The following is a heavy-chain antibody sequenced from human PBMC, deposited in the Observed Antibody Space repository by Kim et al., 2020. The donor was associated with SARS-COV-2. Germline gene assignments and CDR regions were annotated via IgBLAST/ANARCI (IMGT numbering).Heavy chain of an antibody. Sequence: GGSLRLSCAASGFSFSTYAMSWVRQPPGRGLEWVSAITGSGGDTYYTDSLKGRFTISRDNSKNTLYLQMNSLRVEDTAVYYCAKADCSSSSCYSGWIDFYYYYMDVWGIGTTVTVSS. CDR3: AKADCSSSSCYSGWIDFYYYYMDV. J-gene: IGHJ6*03. V-gene: IGHV3-23*01. CDR2: ITGSGGDT. CDR1: GFSFSTYA. D-gene: IGHD2-2*01.